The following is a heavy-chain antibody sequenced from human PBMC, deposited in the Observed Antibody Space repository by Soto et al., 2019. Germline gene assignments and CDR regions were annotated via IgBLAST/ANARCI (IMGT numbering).Heavy chain of an antibody. J-gene: IGHJ4*02. CDR2: IYYSGST. CDR3: ARGRGYFEY. Sequence: ILALTSNLAGGCISSGDYYWSWIRQPPGKGLEWIGYIYYSGSTYYNPSLKSRVTISVDTSKNQFSLKLSSVTAADKAVYYCARGRGYFEYWGQGTLVTVSS. V-gene: IGHV4-30-4*01. CDR1: GGCISSGDYY.